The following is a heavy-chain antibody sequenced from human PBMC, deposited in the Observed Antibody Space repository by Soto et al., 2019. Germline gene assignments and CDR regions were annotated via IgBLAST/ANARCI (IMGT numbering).Heavy chain of an antibody. CDR1: GFTFSSYG. V-gene: IGHV3-33*01. Sequence: QVQLVESGGGVVQPGRSLRLSCAASGFTFSSYGMHWVRQAPGKGLEWVAVIWYDGSNKYYADSVKGRFTISRDNSKNTMYQQMNSPRAEDTAGYYCARGPAFEPLVDGMDVWGQGTTVTVSS. CDR2: IWYDGSNK. CDR3: ARGPAFEPLVDGMDV. J-gene: IGHJ6*02. D-gene: IGHD3-16*01.